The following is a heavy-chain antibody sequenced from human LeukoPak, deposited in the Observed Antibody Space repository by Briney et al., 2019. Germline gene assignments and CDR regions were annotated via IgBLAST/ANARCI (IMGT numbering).Heavy chain of an antibody. CDR1: GGSIRSDGYY. CDR3: ARTHYYESSGYYGFEY. J-gene: IGHJ4*02. V-gene: IGHV4-31*03. D-gene: IGHD3-22*01. CDR2: IYYSGST. Sequence: PSQTLSLTCTVSGGSIRSDGYYWSWIRQHPGKGLEWIGYIYYSGSTYYNPSLKSRVTISVDTSKNQFSLKLGSVTAADTAVYYCARTHYYESSGYYGFEYWGQGTLVTVSS.